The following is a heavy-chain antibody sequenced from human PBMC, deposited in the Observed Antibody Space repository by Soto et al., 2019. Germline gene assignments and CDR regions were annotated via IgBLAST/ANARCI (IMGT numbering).Heavy chain of an antibody. V-gene: IGHV3-30*18. D-gene: IGHD6-13*01. J-gene: IGHJ5*02. CDR1: GFTFSSYG. CDR3: AKDTGIAAAGGNWFDP. CDR2: ISYDGSNK. Sequence: LXLSCAASGFTFSSYGMHWVRQAPGKGLEWVAVISYDGSNKYYADSVKGRFTISRDNSKNTLYLQMNSLRAEDTAVYYCAKDTGIAAAGGNWFDPWGQGTLVTVSS.